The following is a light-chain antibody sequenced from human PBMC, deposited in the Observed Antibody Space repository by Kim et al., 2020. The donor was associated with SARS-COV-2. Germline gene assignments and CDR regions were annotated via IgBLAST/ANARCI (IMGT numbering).Light chain of an antibody. CDR1: QSVSSY. CDR3: QQRSNWPYT. V-gene: IGKV3-11*01. Sequence: EIVLTQSPAPLSLSPGEIATLSCRASQSVSSYLAWYQQKPGQAPRLLIYDASNRATGIPARFSGSGSGTDFTLTISSLEPEDFAVYYCQQRSNWPYTFGQGTKLEIK. CDR2: DAS. J-gene: IGKJ2*01.